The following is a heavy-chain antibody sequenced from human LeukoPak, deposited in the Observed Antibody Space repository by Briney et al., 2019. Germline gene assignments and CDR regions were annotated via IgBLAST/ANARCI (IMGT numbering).Heavy chain of an antibody. Sequence: GGSLRLSCAASGFTFSNYAMSWVRQAPGKGLEWVSSISSSSSYIYYADSVKGRFTISRDNAKNSLYLQMNSLRAEDTAVYYCARVGNHDAFDIWGQGTMVTVSS. CDR3: ARVGNHDAFDI. D-gene: IGHD1-26*01. V-gene: IGHV3-21*01. J-gene: IGHJ3*02. CDR2: ISSSSSYI. CDR1: GFTFSNYA.